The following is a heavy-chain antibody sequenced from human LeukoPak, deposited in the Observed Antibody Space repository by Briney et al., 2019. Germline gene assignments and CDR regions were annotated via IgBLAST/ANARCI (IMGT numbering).Heavy chain of an antibody. J-gene: IGHJ4*02. CDR1: GGSISSSNW. CDR2: IYHSGST. Sequence: TSETLSLTCAVSGGSISSSNWWSWVRQPPGKGLEWIGEIYHSGSTNYNPSLKSRVTISVDKSKNQFSLKLSSVTAADTAVYYCARLRYFDWPFDYWGQGTLVTVSS. CDR3: ARLRYFDWPFDY. D-gene: IGHD3-9*01. V-gene: IGHV4-4*02.